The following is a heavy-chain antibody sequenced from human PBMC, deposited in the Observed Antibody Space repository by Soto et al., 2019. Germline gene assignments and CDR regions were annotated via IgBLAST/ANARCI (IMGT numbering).Heavy chain of an antibody. J-gene: IGHJ4*02. D-gene: IGHD2-2*01. Sequence: EVQLLESGGGLVQPGGSLRLSCAASGFSFSIYAMSWVRQAPGKGLEWVAVISGGGGYTDYADSVKGRFTISRDNSKNTLDMQMNSLRAEETALYYGAKDDVGPATMAGWIVGIHDSWGQGALVTVSS. V-gene: IGHV3-23*01. CDR1: GFSFSIYA. CDR3: AKDDVGPATMAGWIVGIHDS. CDR2: ISGGGGYT.